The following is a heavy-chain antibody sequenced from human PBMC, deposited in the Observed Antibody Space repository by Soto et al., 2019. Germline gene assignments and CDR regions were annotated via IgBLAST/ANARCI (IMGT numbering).Heavy chain of an antibody. CDR1: GYSFTSYW. J-gene: IGHJ5*02. V-gene: IGHV5-51*01. CDR3: ARHSVDTAMVNWFDP. D-gene: IGHD5-18*01. CDR2: IYPGDSDT. Sequence: HGESLKNSCKGSGYSFTSYWIGWVRKMPGKGLEWMGIIYPGDSDTRYSPSFQGQVTISADKSISTAYLQWSSLKASDTAMYYCARHSVDTAMVNWFDPWGQGTLVTVSS.